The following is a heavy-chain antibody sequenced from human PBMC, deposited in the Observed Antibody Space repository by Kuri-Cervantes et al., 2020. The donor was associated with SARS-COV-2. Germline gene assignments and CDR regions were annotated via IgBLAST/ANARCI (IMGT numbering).Heavy chain of an antibody. CDR1: GYXXTSXW. CDR3: ARRAYREEVGYYYMDV. Sequence: GESLKXXXKGXGYXXTSXWXXWVRQIXGKXXEWXXXIYXXXSXTRYSPSFXGQVXXSADKSXXXAFXQWSXLKASETAVXYCARRAYREEVGYYYMDVWGKGTTVTVSS. CDR2: IYXXXSXT. J-gene: IGHJ6*03. V-gene: IGHV5-51*01. D-gene: IGHD1-26*01.